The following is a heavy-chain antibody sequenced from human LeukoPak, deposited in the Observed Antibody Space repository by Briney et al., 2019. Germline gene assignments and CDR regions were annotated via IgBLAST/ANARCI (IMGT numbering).Heavy chain of an antibody. V-gene: IGHV1-46*01. Sequence: ASVKVSCKASGYTFTNYYMHWVRQAPGQGLEWMGLINPSGGSTSYAEKFQGRVIMTRDMSTTTDYMELSSLRSEDKAVYYCARGGYYYDSSGYYPHKTSNWFDPWGQGTLVTVSS. J-gene: IGHJ5*02. CDR1: GYTFTNYY. CDR3: ARGGYYYDSSGYYPHKTSNWFDP. CDR2: INPSGGST. D-gene: IGHD3-22*01.